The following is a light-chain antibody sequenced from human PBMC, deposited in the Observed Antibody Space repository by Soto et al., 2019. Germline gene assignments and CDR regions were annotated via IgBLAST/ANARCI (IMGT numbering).Light chain of an antibody. V-gene: IGKV3-11*01. J-gene: IGKJ4*01. CDR1: QSVSSY. CDR2: DAT. Sequence: EIVLTQSPATLSLSPGNRATLSCRASQSVSSYLAWYQQKPGQAPRLLIYDATTRATGIPARFSGSGSGTDFTLTITGLEPEDFAVYYCQQRIDWPSTFGGGTKVEIK. CDR3: QQRIDWPST.